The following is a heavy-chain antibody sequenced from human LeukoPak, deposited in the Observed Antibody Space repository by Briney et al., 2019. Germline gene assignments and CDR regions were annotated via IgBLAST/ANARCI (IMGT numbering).Heavy chain of an antibody. J-gene: IGHJ4*02. V-gene: IGHV3-66*01. Sequence: GGSLRLSCAASGFTVSSNYMSWVRQAPGKGLEWVSVIYSGGSAYYADSVKGRFTISRDNSKNTLYLQMNSLRAEDTAVYYCASIMRDYYGSSGTLFDYWGQGTLVTVSS. CDR2: IYSGGSA. CDR3: ASIMRDYYGSSGTLFDY. CDR1: GFTVSSNY. D-gene: IGHD3-22*01.